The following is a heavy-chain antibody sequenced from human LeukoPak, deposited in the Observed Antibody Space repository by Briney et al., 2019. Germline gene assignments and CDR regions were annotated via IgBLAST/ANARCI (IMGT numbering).Heavy chain of an antibody. D-gene: IGHD3-9*01. CDR2: INPNSGGT. V-gene: IGHV1-2*02. CDR1: GYTFTGYY. CDR3: ARDLSDYDILTGYRIHWFDP. J-gene: IGHJ5*02. Sequence: ASVKVSCKASGYTFTGYYMHWVRQAPGQGLEWMGWINPNSGGTNYAQKFQGRVTMTSDTSISTAYMELSSLRSDDTAVYYCARDLSDYDILTGYRIHWFDPWGQGTLVTVSS.